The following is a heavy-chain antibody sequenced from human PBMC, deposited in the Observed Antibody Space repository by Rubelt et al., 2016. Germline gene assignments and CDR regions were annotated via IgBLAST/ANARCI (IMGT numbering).Heavy chain of an antibody. V-gene: IGHV3-66*01. CDR2: IYSDGDT. J-gene: IGHJ5*02. Sequence: DVQLVESGGGLVKPGGSLRLSCVVSGFTFNTAWMGWARQAPGQGLEWVAAIYSDGDTYYDASVKGQFTISSDKSKNTQYLQTNSLRAEDTAVYYCARDRSYPQNWFDPWGQGTLVTVSS. D-gene: IGHD1-26*01. CDR1: GFTFNTAW. CDR3: ARDRSYPQNWFDP.